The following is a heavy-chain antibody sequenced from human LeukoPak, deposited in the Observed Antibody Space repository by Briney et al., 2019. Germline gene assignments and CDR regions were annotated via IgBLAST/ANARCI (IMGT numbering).Heavy chain of an antibody. J-gene: IGHJ4*02. CDR2: IQGSGRT. V-gene: IGHV4-4*09. CDR1: GVSINSHY. Sequence: SETLSLTCTVSGVSINSHYPNWIRQPPGKGLEWIGHIQGSGRTNYNPSLKSRVTMSVDTSKRQFSLNLKSLTAADTAVYYCVVSPNQDFFDYWGQGPLVTVSS. CDR3: VVSPNQDFFDY.